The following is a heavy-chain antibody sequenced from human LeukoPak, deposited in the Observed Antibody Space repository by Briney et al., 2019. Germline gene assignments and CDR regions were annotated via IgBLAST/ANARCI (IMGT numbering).Heavy chain of an antibody. CDR1: GYTFTGYY. CDR2: INPNSGGT. V-gene: IGHV1-2*04. Sequence: ASVKVSCKASGYTFTGYYMHWVRQAPGQGLEWMGWINPNSGGTNYAQKFQGWVTMTRDTSISTAYMELSRLRSGDTAVYYCARGTGIAAAGYDYWGQGTLVTVSS. J-gene: IGHJ4*02. D-gene: IGHD6-13*01. CDR3: ARGTGIAAAGYDY.